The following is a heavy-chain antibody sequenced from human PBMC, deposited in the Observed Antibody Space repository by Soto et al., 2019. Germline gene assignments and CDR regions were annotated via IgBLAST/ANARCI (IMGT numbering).Heavy chain of an antibody. J-gene: IGHJ5*02. Sequence: GGSLSLSCAASGFTFSSYAMSWVRQAPGKGLEWVSAIRGSGGSTYYADSVKGRFTISRDNSKNTLYLQMNSLRAEDTAVYYCAKDGNTIPEFTDYSRLGWCDPRGQGTLVSVSS. D-gene: IGHD1-1*01. CDR1: GFTFSSYA. V-gene: IGHV3-23*01. CDR3: AKDGNTIPEFTDYSRLGWCDP. CDR2: IRGSGGST.